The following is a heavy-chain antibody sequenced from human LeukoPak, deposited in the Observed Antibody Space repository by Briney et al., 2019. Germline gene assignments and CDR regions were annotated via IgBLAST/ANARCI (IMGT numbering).Heavy chain of an antibody. V-gene: IGHV3-53*04. CDR1: GFTVSSNY. CDR3: ARVSSTDSYGYSGFDY. J-gene: IGHJ4*02. Sequence: PGGSLRLSCAASGFTVSSNYMSWVRQAPGKGLEWVSVIYSGGSTYYADSVKGRFTISRHNSKNTLYLQMNSLRAEDTAVYYCARVSSTDSYGYSGFDYWGQGTLVTVSS. D-gene: IGHD5-18*01. CDR2: IYSGGST.